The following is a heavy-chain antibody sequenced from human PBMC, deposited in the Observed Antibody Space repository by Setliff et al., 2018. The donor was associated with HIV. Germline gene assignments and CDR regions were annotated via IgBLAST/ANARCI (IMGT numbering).Heavy chain of an antibody. D-gene: IGHD6-13*01. Sequence: SQTLSLTCAISGDSVSSNSAAWHWIRQSPGRGLEWLGRTLFRSKWYNEYAASVKSRVTFSADTSKNQFSLQVNSVTPEDTAVYYCARASTGYSSNWYRNGLTYYNYMDVWGRGTKVTVSS. V-gene: IGHV6-1*01. CDR1: GDSVSSNSAA. CDR3: ARASTGYSSNWYRNGLTYYNYMDV. CDR2: TLFRSKWYN. J-gene: IGHJ6*03.